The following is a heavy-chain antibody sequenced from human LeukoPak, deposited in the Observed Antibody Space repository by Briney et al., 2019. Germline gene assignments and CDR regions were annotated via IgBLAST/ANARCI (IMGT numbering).Heavy chain of an antibody. V-gene: IGHV3-7*01. CDR1: GFILSSYL. CDR3: SRGEGDDY. D-gene: IGHD3-10*01. Sequence: GWSLTLSCAASGFILSSYLMSWVRQAPGKGLEWVAYINGDESEKYYVDSVKARFTISRDNAKNSLYLQMNSLRVDDTAIYYCSRGEGDDYWGQGTLVTVSS. J-gene: IGHJ4*02. CDR2: INGDESEK.